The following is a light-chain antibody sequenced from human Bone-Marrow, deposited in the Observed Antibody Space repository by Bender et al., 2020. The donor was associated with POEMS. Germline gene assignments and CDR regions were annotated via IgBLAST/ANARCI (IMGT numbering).Light chain of an antibody. CDR2: DDS. Sequence: PSVSVAPGKTATITCGGKNIGSKSVHWYQQKPGQAPVLVVYDDSDRPSRISERFSGSNSGNTATLTISRVEVGDEADYYCQLWDGDNDHVVFGGGTKLIVL. CDR3: QLWDGDNDHVV. CDR1: NIGSKS. V-gene: IGLV3-21*03. J-gene: IGLJ2*01.